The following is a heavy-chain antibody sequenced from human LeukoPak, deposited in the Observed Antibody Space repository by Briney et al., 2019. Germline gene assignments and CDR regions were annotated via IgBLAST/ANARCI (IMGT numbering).Heavy chain of an antibody. CDR3: RVIVAVPVYFDYLDF. CDR2: INEDGSNK. CDR1: GFSFSNHY. Sequence: GGSLRLSCTASGFSFSNHYMRWIRQAPGKGLEWVANINEDGSNKWHLGSVKGRFTVSRDNARNSLYLQMNSLRVEDTAVYYTRVIVAVPVYFDYLDFWGQGVLVTVSS. J-gene: IGHJ4*02. D-gene: IGHD6-19*01. V-gene: IGHV3-7*01.